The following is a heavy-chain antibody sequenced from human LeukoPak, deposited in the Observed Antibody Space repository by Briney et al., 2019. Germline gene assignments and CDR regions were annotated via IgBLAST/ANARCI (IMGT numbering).Heavy chain of an antibody. CDR1: GFTFSSYW. V-gene: IGHV3-7*01. J-gene: IGHJ4*02. D-gene: IGHD2-2*01. CDR3: ARDGVSAAVDY. Sequence: GGSLRLSCAASGFTFSSYWMSWVRQAPGKGLEWVANIKQDGREKYYVDSVKGRFTISRDNAKNSLYLQMNSLRAEDTAVYYCARDGVSAAVDYWGQGTLVTVSS. CDR2: IKQDGREK.